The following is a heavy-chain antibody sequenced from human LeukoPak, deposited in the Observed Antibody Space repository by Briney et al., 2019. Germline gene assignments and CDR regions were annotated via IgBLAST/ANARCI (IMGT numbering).Heavy chain of an antibody. CDR2: ISWNSGNI. V-gene: IGHV3-9*01. J-gene: IGHJ4*02. CDR1: GFTFGDYA. D-gene: IGHD4-17*01. CDR3: ANLHGDYRDY. Sequence: GGSLRLSCAASGFTFGDYAMHWVRQAPGKGLEWVSGISWNSGNIGYADFVKGRFTISRDNAKNSLSLQMNSLRIEDTALYYCANLHGDYRDYWGQGTLVTVSS.